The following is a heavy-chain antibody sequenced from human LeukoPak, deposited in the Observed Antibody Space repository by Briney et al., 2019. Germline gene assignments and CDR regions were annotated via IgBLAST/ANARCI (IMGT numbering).Heavy chain of an antibody. Sequence: PSETLSLTCTVSGGSISSYYWSWIRQPPGKGLEWIGYISYSGSTNYNPSLKSRVTISVDTSRNQFSLKLSSVTAADTAVYYCARGQWFGDYWGQGTLVTVSS. J-gene: IGHJ4*02. CDR1: GGSISSYY. CDR2: ISYSGST. V-gene: IGHV4-59*01. D-gene: IGHD3-22*01. CDR3: ARGQWFGDY.